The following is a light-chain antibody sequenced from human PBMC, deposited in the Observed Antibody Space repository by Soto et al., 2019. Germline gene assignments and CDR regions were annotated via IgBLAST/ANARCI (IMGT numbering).Light chain of an antibody. J-gene: IGKJ2*01. CDR1: QDISDY. CDR2: DAS. V-gene: IGKV1-33*01. Sequence: DIQMTQSPSSLSASVGDRVTITCQASQDISDYLNWYQQKPGKAPKLLIYDASNLETGVPSRFSGSGSGTDFTFTISSLQPEDIATYYCQQYDYLMYTFGQGTKLEIK. CDR3: QQYDYLMYT.